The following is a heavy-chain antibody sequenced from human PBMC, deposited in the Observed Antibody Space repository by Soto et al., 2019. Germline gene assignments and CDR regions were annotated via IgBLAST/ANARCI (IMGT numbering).Heavy chain of an antibody. CDR2: IKQDESEK. J-gene: IGHJ4*02. CDR1: GFTFSSYW. Sequence: GGSLSLSCAASGFTFSSYWMSWVRQAPGKGLEWVATIKQDESEKYYVASVKGRFTVFRDNAKSSLYLQMNSVRVEDTAVYYCARGYYFDRRFDYWGQGALVTVSA. CDR3: ARGYYFDRRFDY. D-gene: IGHD3-22*01. V-gene: IGHV3-7*03.